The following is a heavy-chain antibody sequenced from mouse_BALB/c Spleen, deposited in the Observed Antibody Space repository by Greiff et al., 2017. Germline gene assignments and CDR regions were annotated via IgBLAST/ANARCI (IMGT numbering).Heavy chain of an antibody. J-gene: IGHJ4*01. CDR1: GYTFTSYY. Sequence: VQLQQSGAELVKPGASVKLSCKASGYTFTSYYMYWVKQRPGQGLEWIGEINPSNGGTNFNEKFKSKATLTVDKSSSTAYMQLSSLTSEDSAVYYCTRRGSSQYYYAMDYWGQGTSVTVSS. V-gene: IGHV1S81*02. CDR2: INPSNGGT. D-gene: IGHD1-1*01. CDR3: TRRGSSQYYYAMDY.